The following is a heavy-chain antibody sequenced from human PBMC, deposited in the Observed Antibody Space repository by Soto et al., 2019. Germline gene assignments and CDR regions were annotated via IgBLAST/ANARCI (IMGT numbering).Heavy chain of an antibody. V-gene: IGHV4-31*03. D-gene: IGHD2-2*01. J-gene: IGHJ4*02. CDR3: ARETCSSTSCYVDY. CDR1: GGSISSGGYY. CDR2: IYYSGST. Sequence: QVQLQESGPGLVKPSQTLSLTCTVSGGSISSGGYYWSWIRQHPGKGLEWIGYIYYSGSTYYNPYLQSRVTISVDTSKNQFSPKLSSVTAADTAVYYCARETCSSTSCYVDYWGQGTLVTVSS.